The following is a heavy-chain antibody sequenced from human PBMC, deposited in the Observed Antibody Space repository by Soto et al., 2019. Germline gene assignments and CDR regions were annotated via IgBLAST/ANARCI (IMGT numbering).Heavy chain of an antibody. CDR2: ISYDGGNE. V-gene: IGHV3-30*18. Sequence: GGSLRLSCAASGFTFSSYGMHWVRQAPGKGLEWVAVISYDGGNEKYTESVKDRFTVSRDDSHNVAYLQMSSLRTEDAAMYYCAKDRYSGTYPTDFDYWGQGSLVTVSS. D-gene: IGHD1-26*01. J-gene: IGHJ4*02. CDR1: GFTFSSYG. CDR3: AKDRYSGTYPTDFDY.